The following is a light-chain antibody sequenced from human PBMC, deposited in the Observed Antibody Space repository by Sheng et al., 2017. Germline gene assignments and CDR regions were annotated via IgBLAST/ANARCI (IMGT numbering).Light chain of an antibody. CDR2: INTDGSH. CDR3: QTWGTGIGI. J-gene: IGLJ2*01. V-gene: IGLV4-69*01. Sequence: QLVLTQAPSASASLGASVKLTCTLNSGHNDYAIAWHQQQPGKGPRYLMKINTDGSHTKGDGIPARFLGSKSGAERYLTISSLQSEDEAVYYCQTWGTGIGIFSGGTRLTVL. CDR1: SGHNDYA.